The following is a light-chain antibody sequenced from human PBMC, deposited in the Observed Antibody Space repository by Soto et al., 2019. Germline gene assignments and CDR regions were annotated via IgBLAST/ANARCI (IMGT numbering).Light chain of an antibody. CDR2: DVS. CDR1: QSLSGRY. Sequence: EIVLTQSPGTLSLSPGERATLSCRASQSLSGRYLAWYQQKLGQAPRLLIYDVSSRASGIPDRFSGSGSGTDFTLSISRLEPEDFAVYYCQQYGSSPPRTFGQGTKVDIK. CDR3: QQYGSSPPRT. V-gene: IGKV3-20*01. J-gene: IGKJ1*01.